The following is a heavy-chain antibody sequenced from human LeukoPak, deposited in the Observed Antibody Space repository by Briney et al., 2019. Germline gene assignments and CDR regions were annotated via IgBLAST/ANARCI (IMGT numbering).Heavy chain of an antibody. V-gene: IGHV4-59*01. CDR1: GGSISSYY. CDR3: AAYYYDSSGYFDP. CDR2: IYYSGST. D-gene: IGHD3-22*01. J-gene: IGHJ5*02. Sequence: SETLSLTCTVSGGSISSYYWSWIRQPPGKGLEWIGYIYYSGSTNYNPSLKSRVTISVDTSKNQFSLKLSSVTAADMAVYYCAAYYYDSSGYFDPWGQGTLVTVSS.